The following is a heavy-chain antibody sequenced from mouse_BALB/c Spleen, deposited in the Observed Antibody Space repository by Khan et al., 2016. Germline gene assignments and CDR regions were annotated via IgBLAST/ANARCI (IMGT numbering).Heavy chain of an antibody. J-gene: IGHJ1*01. Sequence: QVQLQQSGPELVRPVESVKISCKGSGYTFTDYAMHWVKQSHAKSLEWIGVISIYYDNTNYNQKFKGKATMTVDKSSSTAYMELARLTSEDSAIYYCARRYDYDVGYFDVWGAGTTVTVSS. D-gene: IGHD2-4*01. V-gene: IGHV1S137*01. CDR1: GYTFTDYA. CDR3: ARRYDYDVGYFDV. CDR2: ISIYYDNT.